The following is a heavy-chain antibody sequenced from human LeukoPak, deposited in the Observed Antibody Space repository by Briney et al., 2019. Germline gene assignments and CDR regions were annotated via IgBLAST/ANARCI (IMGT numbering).Heavy chain of an antibody. D-gene: IGHD6-19*01. CDR3: VKERSSGWYDFDY. J-gene: IGHJ4*02. V-gene: IGHV3-64D*06. CDR1: GFTFSSYA. CDR2: ISSNGGST. Sequence: GGSLRLSCAASGFTFSSYAMHWVRQAPGKGLEYVSGISSNGGSTYYADSVKGRFTISRDNSKNTLYLQMSSLRAEDTAVYYCVKERSSGWYDFDYWGQGTLVTVSS.